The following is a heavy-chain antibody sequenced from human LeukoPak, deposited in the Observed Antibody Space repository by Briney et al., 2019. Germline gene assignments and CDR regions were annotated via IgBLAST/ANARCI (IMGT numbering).Heavy chain of an antibody. CDR3: ATDLHGWGSGNLAYAFDI. Sequence: ASVKVSCKASGYTFTGYYMHWVRQAPGQGLEWMGWINPNSGGTNYAQKFQGRVTMTRDTSISTAYMELSRLRSDDTAVYYCATDLHGWGSGNLAYAFDIWGQGTMVTVSS. CDR1: GYTFTGYY. CDR2: INPNSGGT. J-gene: IGHJ3*02. D-gene: IGHD3-10*01. V-gene: IGHV1-2*02.